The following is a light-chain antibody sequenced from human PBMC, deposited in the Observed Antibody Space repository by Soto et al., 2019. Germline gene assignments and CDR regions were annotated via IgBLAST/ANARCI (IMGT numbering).Light chain of an antibody. CDR2: GAS. Sequence: LLTQSPGTLSVSPVERVTLSCRASHFVRSHHVAWYQHIPGQAPRLLIYGASSRADGIPARFSGSGSGTDFTLTISTLLREDFAVYYCQHSGTSPGVTFGPGTKVDIK. V-gene: IGKV3-20*01. CDR1: HFVRSHH. CDR3: QHSGTSPGVT. J-gene: IGKJ3*01.